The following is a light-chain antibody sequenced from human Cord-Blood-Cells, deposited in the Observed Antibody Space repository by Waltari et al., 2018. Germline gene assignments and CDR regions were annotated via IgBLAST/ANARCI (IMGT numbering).Light chain of an antibody. V-gene: IGKV1-39*01. CDR3: QQSYSTPLT. J-gene: IGKJ4*01. Sequence: LQMTQSPSSLSASVGDTATITCRASPSMCTYLHWYQQKPGKAPKLLIYAASSLQSGVPSRFSGSGSGTDFTLTISSLQPEDFATYYCQQSYSTPLTFGGGTKVEIK. CDR2: AAS. CDR1: PSMCTY.